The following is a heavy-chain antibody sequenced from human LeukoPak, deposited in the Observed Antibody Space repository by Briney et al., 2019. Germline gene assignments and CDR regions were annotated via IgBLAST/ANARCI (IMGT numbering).Heavy chain of an antibody. CDR3: ARSNWNYYYYYMDV. Sequence: SETLSLTCAVYGGSFSGYYWSWIRQPPGKGLEWIGEMNHSGSTNYNPSLKSRVTISVDKSKNQFSLKLSSVTAADTAVYYCARSNWNYYYYYMDVWGKGTTVTVSS. V-gene: IGHV4-34*01. D-gene: IGHD1-20*01. J-gene: IGHJ6*03. CDR1: GGSFSGYY. CDR2: MNHSGST.